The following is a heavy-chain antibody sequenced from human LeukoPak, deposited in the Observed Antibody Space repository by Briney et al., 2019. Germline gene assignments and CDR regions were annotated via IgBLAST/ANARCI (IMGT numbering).Heavy chain of an antibody. Sequence: SVKVSCKASGGTFSSYAISWVRQAPGQGLEWMGGIIPIFGTANYAQKFQGRVTITTDESTSTAYMELSSLRSEDTAVYYCARVPSSSGYYYGSSDWYFDLWGRGTLVTVSS. CDR2: IIPIFGTA. CDR1: GGTFSSYA. D-gene: IGHD3-22*01. CDR3: ARVPSSSGYYYGSSDWYFDL. V-gene: IGHV1-69*05. J-gene: IGHJ2*01.